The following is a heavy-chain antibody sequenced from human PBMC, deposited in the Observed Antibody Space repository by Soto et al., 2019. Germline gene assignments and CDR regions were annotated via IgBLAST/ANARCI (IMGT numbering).Heavy chain of an antibody. CDR1: GGSISSGAYS. V-gene: IGHV4-30-2*01. J-gene: IGHJ4*02. Sequence: QLQLQESGSGLVKPSQTLSLTCAVSGGSISSGAYSWGWIRQPPGKGLEWIGYIYHGGSTYYNPSLXSXXTISADRSKNQFSLKLSSVTAADTAVYYCARVPDYWGQGTLVTVSS. CDR3: ARVPDY. CDR2: IYHGGST.